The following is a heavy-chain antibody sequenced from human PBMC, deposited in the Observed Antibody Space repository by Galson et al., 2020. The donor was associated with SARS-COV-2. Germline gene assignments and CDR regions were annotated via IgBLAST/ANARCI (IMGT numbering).Heavy chain of an antibody. CDR3: AKVEFGVVVMGLGYGMDV. CDR2: ISGSGGST. V-gene: IGHV3-23*01. Sequence: GGSLRLSCAASGFTFSSYAMSWVRQAPGKGLEWVSAISGSGGSTYYADSVKGRFTISRDNSKNTLYLQMNSLRAEDTAVYYCAKVEFGVVVMGLGYGMDVWGQGTTVTVSS. J-gene: IGHJ6*02. D-gene: IGHD2-15*01. CDR1: GFTFSSYA.